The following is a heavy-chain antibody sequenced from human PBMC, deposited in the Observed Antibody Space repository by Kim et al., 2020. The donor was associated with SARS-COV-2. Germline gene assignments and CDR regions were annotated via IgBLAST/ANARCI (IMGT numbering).Heavy chain of an antibody. CDR2: IYYSGST. Sequence: SETLSLTCTVSGGSISSSSYYWGWIRQPPGKGLEWIGSIYYSGSTYYNPSLKSRVTISVDTSKNQFSLKLSSVTAADTAVYYCARVLGEPDSVVVVAATHDGGWFDPCGQGTLVTVSS. J-gene: IGHJ5*02. D-gene: IGHD2-15*01. CDR3: ARVLGEPDSVVVVAATHDGGWFDP. CDR1: GGSISSSSYY. V-gene: IGHV4-39*07.